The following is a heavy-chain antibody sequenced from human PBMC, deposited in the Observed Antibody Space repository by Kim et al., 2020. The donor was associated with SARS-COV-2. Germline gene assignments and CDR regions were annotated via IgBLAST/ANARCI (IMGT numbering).Heavy chain of an antibody. Sequence: GGSLRLSCAASGFTVSSNYMSWVRQAPGKGLEWVSLIYSGGSTYYADSVKGRFTISRDNSKNTLYLQMNSLRAEDTAVYYCAGGIRGTPESIDYWGQGTLVTVSS. V-gene: IGHV3-66*01. J-gene: IGHJ4*02. CDR2: IYSGGST. D-gene: IGHD3-10*01. CDR1: GFTVSSNY. CDR3: AGGIRGTPESIDY.